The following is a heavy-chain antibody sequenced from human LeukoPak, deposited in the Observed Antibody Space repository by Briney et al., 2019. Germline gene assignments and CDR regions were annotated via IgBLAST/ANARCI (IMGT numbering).Heavy chain of an antibody. J-gene: IGHJ3*02. V-gene: IGHV4-59*11. CDR3: ARDRISINALDM. CDR1: GASITGHY. CDR2: ISHIGST. Sequence: SETLSLTCTVSGASITGHYLTWIRQPPGNGLEWIGYISHIGSTNYNPSPKSRVTISVDTSKNQFSLQLTSVTAADTALYSCARDRISINALDMCGQGTTVTVSS. D-gene: IGHD1-14*01.